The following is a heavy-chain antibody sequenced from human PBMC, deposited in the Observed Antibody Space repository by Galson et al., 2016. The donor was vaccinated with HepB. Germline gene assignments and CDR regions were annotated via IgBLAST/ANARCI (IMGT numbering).Heavy chain of an antibody. CDR1: GVTFTNYW. J-gene: IGHJ4*02. V-gene: IGHV3-74*01. CDR2: IDGDGRGT. Sequence: SLRLSCAASGVTFTNYWIHWVGQAPGKGLEWVARIDGDGRGTSFADSVKGRFTISRDNAKNTLSLQMNSLRAEDTAVYFCTTAFEFWGQGYLVTVSS. CDR3: TTAFEF.